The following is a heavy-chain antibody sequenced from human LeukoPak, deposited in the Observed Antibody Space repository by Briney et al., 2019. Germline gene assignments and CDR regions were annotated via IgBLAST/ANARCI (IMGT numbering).Heavy chain of an antibody. D-gene: IGHD3-10*01. CDR3: ARVSGYGSGSYPDY. V-gene: IGHV3-74*01. CDR1: GFTFSSYW. J-gene: IGHJ4*02. Sequence: GGSLRLSCAASGFTFSSYWMHWVHQAPGKGLVRVSRINSDGSSTSYADSMKGRFTISRDNAKNTLYLQMNSLRAEDTAVYYCARVSGYGSGSYPDYWGQGTLVTVSS. CDR2: INSDGSST.